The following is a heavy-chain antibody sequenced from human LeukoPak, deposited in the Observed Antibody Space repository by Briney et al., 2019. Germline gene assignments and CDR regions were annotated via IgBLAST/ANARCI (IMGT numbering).Heavy chain of an antibody. Sequence: GGSLRLSCAASGFTFSSYAMHWVRQAPGKGLEWVAVISYDGSNKYYADSVKARFTISRDNSKNPLYMQMNSLRAEDTAVYYCARAARTPIGSGYYDYWGQGTLVTVSS. D-gene: IGHD3-22*01. CDR3: ARAARTPIGSGYYDY. CDR2: ISYDGSNK. V-gene: IGHV3-30-3*01. J-gene: IGHJ4*02. CDR1: GFTFSSYA.